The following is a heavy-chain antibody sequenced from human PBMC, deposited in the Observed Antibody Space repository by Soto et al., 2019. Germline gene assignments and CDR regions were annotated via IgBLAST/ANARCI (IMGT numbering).Heavy chain of an antibody. J-gene: IGHJ6*02. CDR2: INHSGST. Sequence: SETLSLTCAVYGGSFSGYYWSWIRQPPGKGLEWIGEINHSGSTNYNPSLKSRVTISVDTSKNQFPLKLSSVTAADTAVYYCARGRGWELPTPYYYGMDVWGQGTTVTVSS. D-gene: IGHD1-26*01. CDR3: ARGRGWELPTPYYYGMDV. V-gene: IGHV4-34*01. CDR1: GGSFSGYY.